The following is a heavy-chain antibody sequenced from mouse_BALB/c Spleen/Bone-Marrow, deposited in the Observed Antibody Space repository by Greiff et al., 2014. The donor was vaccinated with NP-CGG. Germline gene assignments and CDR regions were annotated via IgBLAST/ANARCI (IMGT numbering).Heavy chain of an antibody. Sequence: EVHLVESGAELVKPGASVKLSCTASGFNIKDSYMHWVKQRPEQGLEWIGRIDPANGNTKYDPKFPGKATITADTSSNTAYLQLSSLTSEDDAVNYCASYCCGSSGFAYWGQGTLVTVSA. CDR3: ASYCCGSSGFAY. J-gene: IGHJ3*01. CDR1: GFNIKDSY. CDR2: IDPANGNT. V-gene: IGHV14-3*02. D-gene: IGHD1-1*01.